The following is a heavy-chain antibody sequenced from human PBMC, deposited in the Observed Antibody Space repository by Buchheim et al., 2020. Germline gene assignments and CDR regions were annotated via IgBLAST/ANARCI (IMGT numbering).Heavy chain of an antibody. CDR3: ARDQPNWAGYGSGRFDP. J-gene: IGHJ5*02. V-gene: IGHV4-31*03. CDR1: GGSISSDGYY. CDR2: IYYSGSS. Sequence: QVQLQESGPGLVKPSQTLSLTCTVSGGSISSDGYYWSWIRQHPGKGLEWIGYIYYSGSSYYNPSLKSRVTISVDTSKNQFSLKLSSVTAADTAVYYCARDQPNWAGYGSGRFDPWGQGTL. D-gene: IGHD3-10*01.